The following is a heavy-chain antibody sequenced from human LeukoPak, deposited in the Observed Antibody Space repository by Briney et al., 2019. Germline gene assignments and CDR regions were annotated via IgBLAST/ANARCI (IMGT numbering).Heavy chain of an antibody. CDR3: ARGVIWYYYGSGSPLSDY. J-gene: IGHJ4*02. D-gene: IGHD3-10*01. CDR2: IKQDGSEK. V-gene: IGHV3-7*01. Sequence: GGSLRLSCAASGFTFSSYWMSWVRQAPGKGLEWVANIKQDGSEKYYVDSVKGRFTISRDNAKNSLYLQMNSLRAEDTAVYYCARGVIWYYYGSGSPLSDYWGQGTLVTVSS. CDR1: GFTFSSYW.